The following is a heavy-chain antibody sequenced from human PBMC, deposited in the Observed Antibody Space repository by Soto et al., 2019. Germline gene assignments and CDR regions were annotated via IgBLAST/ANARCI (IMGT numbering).Heavy chain of an antibody. D-gene: IGHD6-19*01. CDR3: SDMVRQWLPPD. J-gene: IGHJ4*01. CDR2: IFYSGAA. V-gene: IGHV4-39*01. CDR1: GGSISGSSYY. Sequence: PSETLSLTCTVSGGSISGSSYYWGWIRQPPGKGLEWIGTIFYSGAAYYNPSLTSRVTISVDTSRNQFSMKLNSVTAADTAVYFCSDMVRQWLPPDRGQGTVVPGS.